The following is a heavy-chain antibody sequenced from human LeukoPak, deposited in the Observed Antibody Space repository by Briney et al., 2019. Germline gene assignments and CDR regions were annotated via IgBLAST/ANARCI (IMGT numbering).Heavy chain of an antibody. CDR1: GGSISSYY. CDR3: ATTPARLSWYFDL. J-gene: IGHJ2*01. V-gene: IGHV4-59*01. D-gene: IGHD6-6*01. CDR2: IYYSGST. Sequence: SETLSLTCTVSGGSISSYYWSWIRQPPGKGLEWIGYIYYSGSTNYNPSLKSRVAISLDTSKNQFSLKLTSVTAADTAVYYCATTPARLSWYFDLWGRGTLVTVSS.